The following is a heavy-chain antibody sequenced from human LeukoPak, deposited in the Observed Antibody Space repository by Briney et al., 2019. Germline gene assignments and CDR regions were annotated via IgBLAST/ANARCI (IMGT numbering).Heavy chain of an antibody. V-gene: IGHV3-48*03. CDR2: ISSGGSSI. CDR3: AKDTCSGGSCYYTTDY. J-gene: IGHJ4*02. D-gene: IGHD2-15*01. Sequence: PGGSLRLSCAASGFTFSSYDMNWVRQAPGKGLEWLSFISSGGSSIYYADSVKGRFTISRDNAKNSLYLQMNSLRAEDTAVYYCAKDTCSGGSCYYTTDYWGQGTLVTVSS. CDR1: GFTFSSYD.